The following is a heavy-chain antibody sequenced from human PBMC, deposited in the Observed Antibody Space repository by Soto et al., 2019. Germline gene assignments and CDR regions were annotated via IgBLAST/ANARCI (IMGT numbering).Heavy chain of an antibody. V-gene: IGHV2-5*02. J-gene: IGHJ4*02. D-gene: IGHD3-3*01. Sequence: QITLNESGPTQVKPRQTLTLTCPFSGFSLTTSGVGVGWIRQSPGKAPEWLALIYWDDDKRYSPSLKSRLTSTKDTYNNQVVLTMADLDPADTATYYCAHRVLRTVFGLVTSTAIYFDFWGQGTPVADSS. CDR1: GFSLTTSGVG. CDR3: AHRVLRTVFGLVTSTAIYFDF. CDR2: IYWDDDK.